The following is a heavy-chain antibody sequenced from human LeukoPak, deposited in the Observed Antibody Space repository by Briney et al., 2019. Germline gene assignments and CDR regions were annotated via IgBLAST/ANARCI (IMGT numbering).Heavy chain of an antibody. J-gene: IGHJ4*02. CDR2: INHSGST. CDR1: GGSISSYY. Sequence: RPSETLSLTCTVSGGSISSYYWSWIRQPPGKGLEWIGEINHSGSTNYNPSLKSRVTISVDTSKNQFSLKLSSVTAADTAVYYCARGPSLDYWGQGTLVTVSS. V-gene: IGHV4-34*01. CDR3: ARGPSLDY.